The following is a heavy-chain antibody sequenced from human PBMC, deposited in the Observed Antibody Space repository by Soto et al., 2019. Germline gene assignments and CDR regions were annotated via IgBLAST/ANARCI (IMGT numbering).Heavy chain of an antibody. Sequence: ASVKVSCKASGYTFTSYLMHWVRQAPGQRLEWMGWINAGNGNTKYSQKFQGRVTITRDTSASTAYMELSSLRSEDTAVYYCARAPSWWYFDLWGRGTLVTVPS. V-gene: IGHV1-3*01. CDR2: INAGNGNT. CDR1: GYTFTSYL. J-gene: IGHJ2*01. CDR3: ARAPSWWYFDL.